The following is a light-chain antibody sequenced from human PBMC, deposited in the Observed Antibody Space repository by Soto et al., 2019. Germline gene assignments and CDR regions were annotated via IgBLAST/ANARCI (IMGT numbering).Light chain of an antibody. CDR1: SSNIGSNY. V-gene: IGLV1-47*02. CDR2: SNN. J-gene: IGLJ1*01. Sequence: QSVLTQPPSASGTPGQRVTISCSGSSSNIGSNYVYWYQQLPGTAPKLLIYSNNQRPSGVPDRFSGSKSGTSASLAISGLRSEAEADYYCQSYDSSLSGYVFGSGTKLTVL. CDR3: QSYDSSLSGYV.